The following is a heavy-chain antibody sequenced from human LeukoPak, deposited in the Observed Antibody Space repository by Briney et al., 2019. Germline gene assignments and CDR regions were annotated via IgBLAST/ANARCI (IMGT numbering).Heavy chain of an antibody. D-gene: IGHD1-20*01. V-gene: IGHV3-23*01. CDR2: ITANGYST. Sequence: GGSLRLSCEVSGFTFNNYAMSWVRQAPGKGLEWVSSITANGYSTYSADSVKGRFTISRDNSKKMFYLHMTSLRAEDTAIYYCARDNNWEWFDPWGQGTLVTVSS. CDR3: ARDNNWEWFDP. CDR1: GFTFNNYA. J-gene: IGHJ5*02.